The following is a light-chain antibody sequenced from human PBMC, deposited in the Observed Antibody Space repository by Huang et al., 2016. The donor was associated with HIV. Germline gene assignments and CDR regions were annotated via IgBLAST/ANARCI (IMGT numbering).Light chain of an antibody. J-gene: IGKJ4*01. CDR3: QQANSFPELS. CDR2: AAS. CDR1: QGISNW. V-gene: IGKV1-12*01. Sequence: DIQMTQSPSSVSASVGDRVTITCRASQGISNWVAWYQQKPGKAPSLLIYAASNLQSGAPSRFSGSGSGTFFTLTISSLQPEDSATYYCQQANSFPELSFGGGTRVEI.